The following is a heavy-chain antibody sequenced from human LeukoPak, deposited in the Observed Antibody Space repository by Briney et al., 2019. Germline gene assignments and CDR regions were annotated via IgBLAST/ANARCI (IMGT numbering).Heavy chain of an antibody. Sequence: ASVKLSCKAFGYRFTKYGISWVRQAPGQGLEWMGWISAYNGNTNYAQKLQGRVTMTTDTSTSTAYMELRSLRSDDTAVYYCARAGMRYYDSSGYYRLDYWGQGTLVTVSS. CDR1: GYRFTKYG. CDR2: ISAYNGNT. CDR3: ARAGMRYYDSSGYYRLDY. J-gene: IGHJ4*02. D-gene: IGHD3-22*01. V-gene: IGHV1-18*01.